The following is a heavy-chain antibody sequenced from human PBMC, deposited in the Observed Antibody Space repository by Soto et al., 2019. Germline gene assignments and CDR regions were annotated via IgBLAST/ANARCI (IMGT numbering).Heavy chain of an antibody. J-gene: IGHJ6*02. CDR2: IFYSGST. D-gene: IGHD3-10*01. Sequence: QVQLQESGPGLVKPSQTLSLTCTVSGGSINSGDYYWSWLRQHPGNGLEWNGYIFYSGSTYYNPSLKCRVTISVATSKNQFSLKLSSVTAADTAVDYCARDLRGGSYGMDVWGQGTTVTVSS. V-gene: IGHV4-31*03. CDR3: ARDLRGGSYGMDV. CDR1: GGSINSGDYY.